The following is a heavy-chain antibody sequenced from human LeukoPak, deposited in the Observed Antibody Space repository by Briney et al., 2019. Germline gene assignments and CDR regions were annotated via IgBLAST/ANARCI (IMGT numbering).Heavy chain of an antibody. D-gene: IGHD3-22*01. CDR1: GFTFSSYE. CDR2: ISSSGSTI. V-gene: IGHV3-48*03. Sequence: GGSLRLSCAASGFTFSSYEMNWVRQAPGEGLEWVSYISSSGSTIYYADSVKGRFTISRDNAKNSLYLQMNSLRAEDTAVYYCAREGSSGAIFDIWGQGTMVTVSS. CDR3: AREGSSGAIFDI. J-gene: IGHJ3*02.